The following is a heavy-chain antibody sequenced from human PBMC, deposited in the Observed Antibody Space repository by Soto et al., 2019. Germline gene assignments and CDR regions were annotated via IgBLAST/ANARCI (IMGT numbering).Heavy chain of an antibody. Sequence: PGESLKISCKGSGYSFTSYCIGWVRQMPGKSLEWMGIIYPGDSDTRYSPSFQGQVTISADKSISTAYLQWSSLKASDTAMYYCARLEMATIGGYYYYGMDVWGQGTTVTVSS. D-gene: IGHD5-12*01. V-gene: IGHV5-51*01. CDR3: ARLEMATIGGYYYYGMDV. CDR1: GYSFTSYC. J-gene: IGHJ6*02. CDR2: IYPGDSDT.